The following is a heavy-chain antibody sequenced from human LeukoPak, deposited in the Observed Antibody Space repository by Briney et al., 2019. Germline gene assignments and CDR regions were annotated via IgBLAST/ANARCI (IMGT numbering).Heavy chain of an antibody. CDR3: AKDRSCTNDICHGDFDY. Sequence: PGGSLRLSCAASGFTFSSYAVSWVRQAPGKGLEWVSSISGSGGSTYSADSVKGRFTISRDNSKNTLYLQMNSLRAEDTAIYYCAKDRSCTNDICHGDFDYWGQGPLVTVSS. CDR1: GFTFSSYA. V-gene: IGHV3-23*01. D-gene: IGHD2-8*01. CDR2: ISGSGGST. J-gene: IGHJ4*02.